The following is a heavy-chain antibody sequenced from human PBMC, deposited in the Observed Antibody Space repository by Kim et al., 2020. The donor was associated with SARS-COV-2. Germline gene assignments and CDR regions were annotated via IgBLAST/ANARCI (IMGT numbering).Heavy chain of an antibody. D-gene: IGHD6-13*01. CDR3: AKDKAAAEYYYYGMDV. J-gene: IGHJ6*02. V-gene: IGHV3-23*01. Sequence: VEGRFTITRDKSKNTLYLQMNSLRAEDTVVYYCAKDKAAAEYYYYGMDVWGQGTTVTVSS.